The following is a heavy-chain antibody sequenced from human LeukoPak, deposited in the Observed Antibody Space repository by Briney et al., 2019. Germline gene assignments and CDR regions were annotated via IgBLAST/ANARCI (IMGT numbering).Heavy chain of an antibody. CDR2: ISSSSSYI. CDR1: GFTFSSYS. CDR3: AKDPRGYCSSTSCYY. V-gene: IGHV3-21*01. D-gene: IGHD2-2*01. J-gene: IGHJ4*02. Sequence: GGSLRLSCAASGFTFSSYSMNWVRQAPGKGLEWVSSISSSSSYIYYADSVKGRFTISRDNSKNTLYLQMNSLRAEDTAVYYCAKDPRGYCSSTSCYYWGQGTLVTVSS.